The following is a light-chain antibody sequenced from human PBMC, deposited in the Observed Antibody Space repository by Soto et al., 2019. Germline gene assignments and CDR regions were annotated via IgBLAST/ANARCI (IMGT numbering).Light chain of an antibody. CDR1: QDISNY. Sequence: DIQMTQSPSSLSASVGDRVTITCQASQDISNYLNWYQQKPGKAPKLLIYDASNLETGVQSRFSGSGSGTDFNFTISSLQPEDIATYYCQQYDNPSITFGQGTRLEIK. CDR3: QQYDNPSIT. J-gene: IGKJ5*01. CDR2: DAS. V-gene: IGKV1-33*01.